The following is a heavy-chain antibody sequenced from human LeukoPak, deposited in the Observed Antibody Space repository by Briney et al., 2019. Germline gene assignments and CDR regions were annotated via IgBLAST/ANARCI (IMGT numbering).Heavy chain of an antibody. Sequence: ASVKVSCKASGYTFTSYGISWVRQAPGQGLEWMGWISAYNGNTNYAQKLQGRVTMTTDTSTSTAYMELRSLRSEDTAVYYCARVQRATPDSSSWYGSGARYLLNPAPEAFDIWGQGTMVTVSS. CDR1: GYTFTSYG. CDR2: ISAYNGNT. CDR3: ARVQRATPDSSSWYGSGARYLLNPAPEAFDI. D-gene: IGHD6-13*01. J-gene: IGHJ3*02. V-gene: IGHV1-18*01.